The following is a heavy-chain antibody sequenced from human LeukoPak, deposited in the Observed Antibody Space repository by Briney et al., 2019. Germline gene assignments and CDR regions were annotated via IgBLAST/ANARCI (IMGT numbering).Heavy chain of an antibody. V-gene: IGHV4-31*03. J-gene: IGHJ5*02. D-gene: IGHD3-22*01. CDR1: GGSISSGGYY. CDR2: IYDSGST. CDR3: ARGSYCYDRAPQGFSGWFVP. Sequence: PSQTLSLTCTVSGGSISSGGYYWSWIRQHPGKGLEWIGYIYDSGSTYYNPSLKSRVTISVDTSKNQFSLKLSSVTAADTAVYYCARGSYCYDRAPQGFSGWFVPWRQGTLVTVSS.